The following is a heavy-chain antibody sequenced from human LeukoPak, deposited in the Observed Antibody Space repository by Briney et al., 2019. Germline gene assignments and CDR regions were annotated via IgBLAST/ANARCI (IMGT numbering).Heavy chain of an antibody. CDR3: ARDLGRISMTTVTTGFFMHY. CDR1: GGTFSSYA. D-gene: IGHD4-17*01. V-gene: IGHV1-69*13. J-gene: IGHJ4*02. Sequence: SVKASCKASGGTFSSYAISWVRQAPGQGLKWMGGIIPIFRTANSPQKFKGRVTITADECTSPAYLEQRSLRSEDAAVYYCARDLGRISMTTVTTGFFMHYWGQGTLVTVCS. CDR2: IIPIFRTA.